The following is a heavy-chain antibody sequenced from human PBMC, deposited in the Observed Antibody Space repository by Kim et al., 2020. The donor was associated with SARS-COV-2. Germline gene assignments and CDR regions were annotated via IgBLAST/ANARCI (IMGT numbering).Heavy chain of an antibody. CDR1: GGSISSYY. CDR2: IYYSGST. V-gene: IGHV4-59*01. Sequence: SETLSLTCTVSGGSISSYYWSWIRQPPGKGLEWIGYIYYSGSTNYNPSLKSRVTISVDTSKNQFSLKLSSVTAADTAVYYCAREIVYSGYDSYYYYYGMDVWGQGTTVTVSS. CDR3: AREIVYSGYDSYYYYYGMDV. J-gene: IGHJ6*02. D-gene: IGHD5-12*01.